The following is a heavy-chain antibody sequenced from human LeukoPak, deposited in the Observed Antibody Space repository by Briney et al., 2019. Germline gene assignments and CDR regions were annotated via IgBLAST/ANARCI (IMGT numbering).Heavy chain of an antibody. CDR1: GYTFTSYG. Sequence: ASVKVSCKASGYTFTSYGISWVRQAPGQGLEWMGIINPSGGSTSYAQKFQGRVTMTRDTSTSTVYMELSSLRSEDTAVYYCARDHPYDSSSGDAFDIWGQGTMVTVSS. D-gene: IGHD3-22*01. V-gene: IGHV1-46*01. CDR2: INPSGGST. J-gene: IGHJ3*02. CDR3: ARDHPYDSSSGDAFDI.